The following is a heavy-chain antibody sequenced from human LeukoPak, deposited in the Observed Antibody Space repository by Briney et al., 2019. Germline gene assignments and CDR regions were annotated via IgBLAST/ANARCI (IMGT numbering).Heavy chain of an antibody. J-gene: IGHJ6*02. Sequence: GGSLRLSCAASGFIFSDSYMSWIRQAPGKGLEWVSYISISSSTIYYADSVKGRFTISRDNAKKSLYLQMNSLRAEDSAMYYCASHGSTAFGGVPQPNYYYALDVWGQGTTVTVSS. CDR2: ISISSSTI. CDR1: GFIFSDSY. V-gene: IGHV3-11*01. CDR3: ASHGSTAFGGVPQPNYYYALDV. D-gene: IGHD3-16*01.